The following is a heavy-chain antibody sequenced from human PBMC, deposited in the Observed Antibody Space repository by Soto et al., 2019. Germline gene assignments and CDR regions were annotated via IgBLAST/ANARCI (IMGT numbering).Heavy chain of an antibody. Sequence: QVQLQQWGAGLLKPSETLSLTCAVYGGSFSGYYWSWIRQPPGEGLEWIGEINHSGSTNYNPSLKSRVTISVATSKNQFSLKLSSVTAADTAVYYCARGSAYYDFWCGHGWSGWFDPWGQGTLVTVSS. CDR2: INHSGST. V-gene: IGHV4-34*01. CDR1: GGSFSGYY. J-gene: IGHJ5*02. D-gene: IGHD3-3*01. CDR3: ARGSAYYDFWCGHGWSGWFDP.